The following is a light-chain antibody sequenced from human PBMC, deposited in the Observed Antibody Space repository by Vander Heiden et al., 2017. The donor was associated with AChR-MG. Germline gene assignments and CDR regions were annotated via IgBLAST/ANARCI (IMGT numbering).Light chain of an antibody. CDR1: QSISSY. V-gene: IGKV1-39*01. Sequence: DIQMTQTRSSLSASVGDRVTITGRASQSISSYLTWYQQKPGKAPKLLIYAASSLQSGVPSRFSGSGSGTDFTLTISSLQPEDFATYYCQQSYSTPPETFGQGTKVEIK. J-gene: IGKJ1*01. CDR2: AAS. CDR3: QQSYSTPPET.